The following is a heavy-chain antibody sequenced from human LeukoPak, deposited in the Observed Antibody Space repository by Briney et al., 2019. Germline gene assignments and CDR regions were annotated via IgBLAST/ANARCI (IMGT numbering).Heavy chain of an antibody. CDR1: GFTFSSYA. V-gene: IGHV3-23*01. CDR3: AKGIWFGELSAGAPCDY. Sequence: GGSLRLSCAASGFTFSSYAMTWIRQAPGKGLEWVSSISGSGGSTYYADSVKGRFTISRDNSKNTLYLQMNSLRAEDTAVYYCAKGIWFGELSAGAPCDYWGQGTLVTVSS. D-gene: IGHD3-10*01. CDR2: ISGSGGST. J-gene: IGHJ4*02.